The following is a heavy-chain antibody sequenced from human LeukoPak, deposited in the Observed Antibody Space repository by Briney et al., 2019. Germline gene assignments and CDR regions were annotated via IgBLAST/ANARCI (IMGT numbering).Heavy chain of an antibody. CDR2: IYYSGST. CDR3: ARQGRAHDY. Sequence: NSSETLSLTCTVSGGSISSYYWSWIRQPPGKGLEWIGYIYYSGSTNYNPSLKSRVTISVDTSKNQFSLKLSSVTAADTAVYYCARQGRAHDYWGQGTLVTVSS. CDR1: GGSISSYY. J-gene: IGHJ4*02. V-gene: IGHV4-59*08.